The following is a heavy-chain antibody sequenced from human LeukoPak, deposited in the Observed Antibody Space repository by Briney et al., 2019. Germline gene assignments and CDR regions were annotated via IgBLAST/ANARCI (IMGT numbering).Heavy chain of an antibody. CDR2: IYPGDSDT. CDR3: ARLYCSSTSCYGKPENFDY. J-gene: IGHJ4*02. D-gene: IGHD2-2*01. Sequence: GESLKISCKGSGYSFTSYWIGWVRQMPGKGLEWMGTIYPGDSDTRYSPSFQGQVTISADKSISTAYLQWSSLKASDTAMYYCARLYCSSTSCYGKPENFDYWGQGTLVTVSS. CDR1: GYSFTSYW. V-gene: IGHV5-51*01.